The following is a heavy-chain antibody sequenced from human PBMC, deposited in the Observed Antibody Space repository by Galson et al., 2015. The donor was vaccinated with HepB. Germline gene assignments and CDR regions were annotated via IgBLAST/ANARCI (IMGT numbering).Heavy chain of an antibody. CDR2: ITPSGDNT. V-gene: IGHV3-23*01. J-gene: IGHJ4*02. D-gene: IGHD6-19*01. Sequence: SLRLSCAASGFPFSYYAMTWVRQAPGKGLEWISAITPSGDNTYSADSMKGRFFISRDNSQNTLFLQMNSLRADDTAIYFCAKVFPEKTDGWYRQALYYFDSWGQGTRVTVSS. CDR3: AKVFPEKTDGWYRQALYYFDS. CDR1: GFPFSYYA.